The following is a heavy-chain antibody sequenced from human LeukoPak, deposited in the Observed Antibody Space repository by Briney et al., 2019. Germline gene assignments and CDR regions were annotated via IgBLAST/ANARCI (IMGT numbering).Heavy chain of an antibody. V-gene: IGHV4-59*01. Sequence: NPSETLSLTCTVSGGSISGYFWSWIRQPPEKGLEWIAYIYYSGSTDYSPSLKSRVTISVDTSKNQFSLKLSSVTAADTAVYYCARGRDGYNLGFDYWGQGTLVTVSS. CDR1: GGSISGYF. CDR3: ARGRDGYNLGFDY. D-gene: IGHD5-24*01. CDR2: IYYSGST. J-gene: IGHJ4*02.